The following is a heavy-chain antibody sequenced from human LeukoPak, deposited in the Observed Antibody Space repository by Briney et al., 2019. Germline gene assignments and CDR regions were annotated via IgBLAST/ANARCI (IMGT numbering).Heavy chain of an antibody. D-gene: IGHD5-18*01. J-gene: IGHJ4*01. V-gene: IGHV3-23*01. CDR2: ISGDGSRT. Sequence: PGGSLRLSCAASGFAFVAYAMNWVRQAPGKGLEWVSAISGDGSRTYYIDSVKGRFTISRDTSKNTLYLHLNSLRAEDTAVYYCVREDVDTSFDYWGHGTLVTVSS. CDR3: VREDVDTSFDY. CDR1: GFAFVAYA.